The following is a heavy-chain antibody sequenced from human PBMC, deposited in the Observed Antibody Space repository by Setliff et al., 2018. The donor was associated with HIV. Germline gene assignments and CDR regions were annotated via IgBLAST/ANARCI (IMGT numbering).Heavy chain of an antibody. CDR2: IYTSGST. D-gene: IGHD3-22*01. V-gene: IGHV4-61*02. CDR1: GGSISSGSYY. Sequence: SETLSLTCTVSGGSISSGSYYWSWIRQPAGKGLEWIGRIYTSGSTNYNPSLKSRVTISVDTSKYQFSLKLRSVTAADTAVYYCARETYYYDNPQYYYYYMDVWGKGTTVTVSS. CDR3: ARETYYYDNPQYYYYYMDV. J-gene: IGHJ6*03.